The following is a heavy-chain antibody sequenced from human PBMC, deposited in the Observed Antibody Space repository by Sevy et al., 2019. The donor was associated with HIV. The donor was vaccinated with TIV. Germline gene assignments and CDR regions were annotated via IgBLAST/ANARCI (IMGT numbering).Heavy chain of an antibody. J-gene: IGHJ6*02. Sequence: GGSLRLSCAASGFTFSSYGMHWVRQAPGKGLEWVAVIWYDGSNKYYADSVKGRFTISRDNSKNTLYLQMKSLRAEDTAVYYCARAYTYYDILTGYYYYYYGMDVWGQGTTVTVSS. CDR2: IWYDGSNK. V-gene: IGHV3-33*01. CDR3: ARAYTYYDILTGYYYYYYGMDV. CDR1: GFTFSSYG. D-gene: IGHD3-9*01.